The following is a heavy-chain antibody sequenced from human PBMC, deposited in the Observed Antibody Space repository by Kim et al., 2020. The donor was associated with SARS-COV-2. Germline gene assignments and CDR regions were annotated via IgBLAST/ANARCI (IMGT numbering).Heavy chain of an antibody. CDR2: IWYDGSNK. D-gene: IGHD3-10*01. J-gene: IGHJ4*02. CDR1: GFTFSSYG. Sequence: GGSLRLSCAASGFTFSSYGMHWVRQAPGKGLEWVAVIWYDGSNKYYADSVKGRFTISRDNSKNTLYLQMNSLRAEDTAVYYCARDPNGSGSLGDYWGQGTLVTVSS. CDR3: ARDPNGSGSLGDY. V-gene: IGHV3-33*01.